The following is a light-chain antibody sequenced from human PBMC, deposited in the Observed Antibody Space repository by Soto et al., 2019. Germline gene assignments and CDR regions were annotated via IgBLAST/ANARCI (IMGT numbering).Light chain of an antibody. V-gene: IGLV3-1*01. CDR3: QAWDSGPVV. Sequence: SYELTQPPSVSVSPGQTASITCSGDKLGDKYASWYQQKPGQSPVLVIYLDSKRPSGIPERFSGSNSGNTATLSISGTQAMDEADYYCQAWDSGPVVFGGGTKLTVL. CDR1: KLGDKY. J-gene: IGLJ2*01. CDR2: LDS.